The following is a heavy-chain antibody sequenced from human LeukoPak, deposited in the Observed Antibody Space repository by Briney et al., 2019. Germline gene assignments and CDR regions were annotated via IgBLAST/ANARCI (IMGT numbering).Heavy chain of an antibody. J-gene: IGHJ4*02. V-gene: IGHV4-39*07. CDR1: GGSISSSGYY. Sequence: SETLSLTCTVSGGSISSSGYYWGWIRQPPGKGLEWIGSIDYSGSTYSNPSLKSRVTISVDTSKNQFSLKLSSVTAADTAVYYCAREIGMVGGVGSDYGGQGTLVTVS. CDR2: IDYSGST. CDR3: AREIGMVGGVGSDY. D-gene: IGHD3-10*01.